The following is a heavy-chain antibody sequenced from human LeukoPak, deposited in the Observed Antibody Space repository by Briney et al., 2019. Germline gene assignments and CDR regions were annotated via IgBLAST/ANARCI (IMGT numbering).Heavy chain of an antibody. V-gene: IGHV4-39*01. CDR3: ARHRTYYYDNSNPRGAFDI. CDR1: GGSISSSSYY. Sequence: SETLSLTCTVSGGSISSSSYYWGWIRQPPGKGLEWIGSIYYSGSTYYNPSLKSRVTISVDTSKNQFSLKLNSVTAADTAVYFCARHRTYYYDNSNPRGAFDIWGQGTMVSVSS. CDR2: IYYSGST. J-gene: IGHJ3*02. D-gene: IGHD3-22*01.